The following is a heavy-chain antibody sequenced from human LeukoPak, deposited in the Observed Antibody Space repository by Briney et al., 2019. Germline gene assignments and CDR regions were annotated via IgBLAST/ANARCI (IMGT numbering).Heavy chain of an antibody. V-gene: IGHV1-18*01. D-gene: IGHD2-15*01. CDR1: GYTFTSYG. J-gene: IGHJ6*04. CDR3: ARTLKGGPPKSYYYGMDV. CDR2: ISAYNGNT. Sequence: ASVKVSCKASGYTFTSYGISWVRQAPGQGLEWMGWISAYNGNTNYAQKLQGRVTMTTDTSTSTAYMELRSLRSDDTAVYCCARTLKGGPPKSYYYGMDVWGKGTTVTVSS.